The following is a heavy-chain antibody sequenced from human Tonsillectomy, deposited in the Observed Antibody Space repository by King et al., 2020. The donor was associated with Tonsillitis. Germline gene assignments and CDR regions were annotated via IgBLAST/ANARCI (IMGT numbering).Heavy chain of an antibody. CDR1: GFTFSSYA. CDR3: AREDSYYFDY. CDR2: ISYDGSNK. J-gene: IGHJ4*02. V-gene: IGHV3-30*01. Sequence: VQLVESGGGVVQTGRSLRLSCAASGFTFSSYAMHWVRQAPGKGLGWGAVISYDGSNKNYADSVKGRFTISRDNSTNTRCMQMNSLRVEDTAGNYCAREDSYYFDYWGQGTLVTVSS. D-gene: IGHD6-6*01.